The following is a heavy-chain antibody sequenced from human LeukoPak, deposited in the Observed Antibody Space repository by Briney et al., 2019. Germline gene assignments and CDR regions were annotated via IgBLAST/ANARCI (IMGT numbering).Heavy chain of an antibody. CDR1: GYSFSNYG. CDR2: IIPIFGIA. J-gene: IGHJ4*02. Sequence: GASVKVSCKASGYSFSNYGISWVRQAPGQGLEWMGRIIPIFGIANYAQKFQGRVTITADKSTSAAYMELSSLRSEDTAVYYCARGRPSHGLLLWFGESWGQGTLVSVSS. CDR3: ARGRPSHGLLLWFGES. D-gene: IGHD3-10*01. V-gene: IGHV1-69*04.